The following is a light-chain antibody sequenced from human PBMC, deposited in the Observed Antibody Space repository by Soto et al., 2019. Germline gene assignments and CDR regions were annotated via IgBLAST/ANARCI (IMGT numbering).Light chain of an antibody. CDR3: QQRSNWPPT. CDR1: QSVSSY. CDR2: DAS. Sequence: EIVLTQSPAALSLSPGERATLSCRASQSVSSYLAWYQQKPGQAPRLLIYDASNRATGIPARFSGSGSGTDFTLTISSLELEEFAVYYCQQRSNWPPTFGQGTKLQIK. J-gene: IGKJ2*01. V-gene: IGKV3-11*01.